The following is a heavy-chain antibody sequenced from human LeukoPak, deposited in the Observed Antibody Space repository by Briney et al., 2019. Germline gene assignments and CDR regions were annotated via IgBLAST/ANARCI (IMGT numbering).Heavy chain of an antibody. Sequence: SETLSLTCTVSGGSISSYYWSWIRQPPGKGLEWIGYIYYSGSTNYNPSLKSRVTISVDTSKNQFSLKPSSVTAADTAVYYCARDCGSGLDYWGQGTLVTVSS. CDR2: IYYSGST. J-gene: IGHJ4*02. D-gene: IGHD6-19*01. CDR1: GGSISSYY. V-gene: IGHV4-59*01. CDR3: ARDCGSGLDY.